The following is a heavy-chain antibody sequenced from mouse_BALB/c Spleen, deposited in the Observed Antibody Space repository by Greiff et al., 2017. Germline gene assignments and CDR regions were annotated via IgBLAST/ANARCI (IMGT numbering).Heavy chain of an antibody. J-gene: IGHJ2*01. CDR2: IRNKANGYTT. Sequence: EVKLQESGGGLVQPGGSLRLSCATSGFTFTDYYMSWVRQPPGKALEWLGFIRNKANGYTTEYSASVKGRFTISRDNSQSILYLQMNTLRAEDSATYYCARDTLDYWGQGTTLTVSS. CDR3: ARDTLDY. V-gene: IGHV7-3*02. CDR1: GFTFTDYY.